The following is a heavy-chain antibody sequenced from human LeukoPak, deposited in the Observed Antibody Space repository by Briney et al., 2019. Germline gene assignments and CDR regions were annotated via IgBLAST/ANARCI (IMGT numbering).Heavy chain of an antibody. D-gene: IGHD5-12*01. V-gene: IGHV4-59*12. J-gene: IGHJ4*02. Sequence: SETLSLTCTVSGGSISSYYWGWIRQPPGKGLEWIGYIHYSGSTNYNPSLKSRVTISVDTSKNQFSLHLNSVTPDDTAVYYCAKGYSMSYWGQGTLVTVSS. CDR2: IHYSGST. CDR1: GGSISSYY. CDR3: AKGYSMSY.